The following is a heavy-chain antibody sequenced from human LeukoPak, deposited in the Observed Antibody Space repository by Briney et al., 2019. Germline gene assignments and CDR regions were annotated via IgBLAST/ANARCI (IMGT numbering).Heavy chain of an antibody. J-gene: IGHJ4*02. CDR1: GGSISGYC. V-gene: IGHV4-59*01. CDR3: ARDPIV. Sequence: ASETLSLTCTVCGGSISGYCWSWIRQPPGKGLEWIGYSGGTNYNPSLKSRLTISVDTSKNQFSLQLRSVTEADTAVYYCARDPIVWGQGTLVTVSS. CDR2: SGGT. D-gene: IGHD2-15*01.